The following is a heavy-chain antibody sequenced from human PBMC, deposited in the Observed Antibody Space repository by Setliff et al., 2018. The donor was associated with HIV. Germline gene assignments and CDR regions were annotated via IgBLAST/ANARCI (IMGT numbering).Heavy chain of an antibody. CDR1: GGSMRSSGYS. V-gene: IGHV4-30-2*01. CDR2: IYYNGNA. D-gene: IGHD2-8*01. J-gene: IGHJ5*02. CDR3: ARGVQAQVVLMSYVKGRFDP. Sequence: SETLSLTCAVSGGSMRSSGYSWTWIRQAPGKGLEWAGYIYYNGNAYYNPSLKSRVTISVDKSKNKFSLKLISLTAADTAKYFCARGVQAQVVLMSYVKGRFDPWGQGTQVTVSS.